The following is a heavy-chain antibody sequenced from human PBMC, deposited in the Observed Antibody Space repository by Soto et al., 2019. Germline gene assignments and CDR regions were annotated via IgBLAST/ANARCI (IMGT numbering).Heavy chain of an antibody. CDR2: ISYDGSNK. J-gene: IGHJ6*02. CDR1: GFTFSSYA. D-gene: IGHD3-9*01. CDR3: ARTRDILTGYYYYYYYGMDV. V-gene: IGHV3-30-3*01. Sequence: GSLRLSCAASGFTFSSYAMHWVRQAPGKGLEWVAVISYDGSNKYYADSVKGRFTISRDNSKNTLYLQMNSLRAEDTAVYYCARTRDILTGYYYYYYYGMDVWGQGTTVTVSS.